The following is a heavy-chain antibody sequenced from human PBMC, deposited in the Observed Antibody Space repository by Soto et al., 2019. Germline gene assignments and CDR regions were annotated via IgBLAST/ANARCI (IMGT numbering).Heavy chain of an antibody. V-gene: IGHV1-2*04. CDR2: INPNSGGT. D-gene: IGHD1-26*01. Sequence: ASVKVSCKASGYTFTGYYMHWVRQAPGQGLEWMGWINPNSGGTNYAQKFQGWVTMTRDTSISTAYMELSRLRSDDTAVYYCARGVYSGTPSSFDYWGQGTLVTVSS. CDR1: GYTFTGYY. CDR3: ARGVYSGTPSSFDY. J-gene: IGHJ4*02.